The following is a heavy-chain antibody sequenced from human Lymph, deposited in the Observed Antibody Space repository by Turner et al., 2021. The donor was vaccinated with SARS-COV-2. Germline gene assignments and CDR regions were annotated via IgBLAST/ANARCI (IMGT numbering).Heavy chain of an antibody. CDR3: ARLLTGRRYFDY. CDR2: IYPRDTET. V-gene: IGHV5-51*01. D-gene: IGHD3-9*01. Sequence: EVQLVQSSAEVHKSGESLKISCMGSGYSFTNYWIGWVRQMPGKGLECMGIIYPRDTETRYSPSFQGQVTISADKSITTAYLQWSSLKASDTAMYYCARLLTGRRYFDYWGQGTLVTVSS. CDR1: GYSFTNYW. J-gene: IGHJ4*02.